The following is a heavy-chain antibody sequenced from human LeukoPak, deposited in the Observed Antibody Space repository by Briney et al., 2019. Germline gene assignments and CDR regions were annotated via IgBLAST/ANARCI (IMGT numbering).Heavy chain of an antibody. Sequence: GGSLRLSCVASGFTFSTYNMNWVRQAPGKGLEWVSSISGSSTYTYYADSAKGRFAVSRDNAKNSLYLQMNSLRAEDTAVYYCARDLNPTYCFDNSGPLFAYWGRGTLVTVSS. J-gene: IGHJ4*02. D-gene: IGHD3-22*01. CDR3: ARDLNPTYCFDNSGPLFAY. V-gene: IGHV3-21*01. CDR1: GFTFSTYN. CDR2: ISGSSTYT.